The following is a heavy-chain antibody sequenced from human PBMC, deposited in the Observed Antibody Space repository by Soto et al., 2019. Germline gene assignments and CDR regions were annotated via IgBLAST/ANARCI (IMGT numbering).Heavy chain of an antibody. J-gene: IGHJ4*02. CDR3: AKDRHPDCRWPFDH. V-gene: IGHV3-23*01. D-gene: IGHD2-15*01. CDR1: GFPFSTYT. Sequence: EVQLLESGGGLVQPGGFLRLSCAASGFPFSTYTMSWVRLAPGKGLEWVSGIYGGGGAETFYARSVRGRFTISRDNSNSILYLQMNGLRVEDAGIYYCAKDRHPDCRWPFDHWGQGTLITVSS. CDR2: IYGGGGAET.